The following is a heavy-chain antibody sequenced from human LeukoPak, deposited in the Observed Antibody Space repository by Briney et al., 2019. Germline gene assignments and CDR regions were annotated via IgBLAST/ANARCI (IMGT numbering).Heavy chain of an antibody. CDR2: IYYSGST. V-gene: IGHV4-39*01. D-gene: IGHD3-22*01. Sequence: SETLSLTCTVSGGSISSSSYYWGWIRQPPGKGLEWIGSIYYSGSTYYNPSLKSRVTISVDTSKNQFSLKLSSVTAADTAVYYCARSAYYYDSSGYYYYFDYWGQGTLVTVSP. J-gene: IGHJ4*02. CDR3: ARSAYYYDSSGYYYYFDY. CDR1: GGSISSSSYY.